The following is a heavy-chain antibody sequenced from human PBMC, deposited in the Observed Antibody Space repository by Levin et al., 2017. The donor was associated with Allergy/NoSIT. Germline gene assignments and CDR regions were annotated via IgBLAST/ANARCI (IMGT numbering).Heavy chain of an antibody. D-gene: IGHD6-6*01. CDR3: ARHSSPGATSLSHNDY. Sequence: GESLKISCKASGYRFANYWIGWVRQMPGKGLEWMGNIYPGDSDTRYNSSFEGQVTISADESIATAYLQWSFLKASDSGMYYCARHSSPGATSLSHNDYWGQGTLVTVSS. CDR2: IYPGDSDT. J-gene: IGHJ4*02. V-gene: IGHV5-51*01. CDR1: GYRFANYW.